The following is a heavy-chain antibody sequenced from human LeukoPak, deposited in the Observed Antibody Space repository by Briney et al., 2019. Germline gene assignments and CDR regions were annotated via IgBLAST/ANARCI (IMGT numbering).Heavy chain of an antibody. D-gene: IGHD1-1*01. V-gene: IGHV4-59*08. Sequence: SETLSLTCTVSGGSIANYYWSWIRQPPGKGLEWIGYIYYSGSTNYNPSLKSRVTISVDTSKNQFSLKLNSVTAADTAVYYCARPTTGSRAFDIWGQGTMVTVSS. CDR1: GGSIANYY. CDR3: ARPTTGSRAFDI. J-gene: IGHJ3*02. CDR2: IYYSGST.